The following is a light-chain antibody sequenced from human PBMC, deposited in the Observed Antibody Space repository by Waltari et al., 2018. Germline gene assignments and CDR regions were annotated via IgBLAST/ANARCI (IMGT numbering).Light chain of an antibody. CDR3: QQYGSSPHT. Sequence: EIVLTQSPGTPSLSPGERATLSCRASQSVSSSYLAWYQQKPCQAPRLLIYGASNRATGIPDRFSGSGSGTDFTLTISRLEPEDFAVYYCQQYGSSPHTFGGGTKVEIK. CDR1: QSVSSSY. V-gene: IGKV3-20*01. CDR2: GAS. J-gene: IGKJ4*01.